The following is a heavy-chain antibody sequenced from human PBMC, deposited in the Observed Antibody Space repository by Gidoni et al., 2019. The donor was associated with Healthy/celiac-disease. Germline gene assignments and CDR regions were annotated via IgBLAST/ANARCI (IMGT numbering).Heavy chain of an antibody. CDR2: IHHSGST. V-gene: IGHV4-34*01. Sequence: QVQLQQWGAGLLKPSETLSLIWDVDGGSFRGYYWSWIGQPPGKGLEWIGEIHHSGSTNYNPSLQSRVTRSVDTAKTQCSLKLSSVTAADTAVYYCARCLAVDTAMVSRYFDLWGRGTLVTVSS. D-gene: IGHD5-18*01. J-gene: IGHJ2*01. CDR1: GGSFRGYY. CDR3: ARCLAVDTAMVSRYFDL.